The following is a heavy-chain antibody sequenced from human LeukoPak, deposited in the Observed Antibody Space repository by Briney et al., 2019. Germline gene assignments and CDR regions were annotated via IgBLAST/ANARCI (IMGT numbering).Heavy chain of an antibody. Sequence: GGSLRLSCAASGFTFSSYWLTWARQAPGKGLEWVANIKQDESEKYYGDSVRGRFTISRDNAQNSLYLQMNSLRAENTAVYYCARDNGYFSVDYWGQGTLVTVSS. CDR3: ARDNGYFSVDY. V-gene: IGHV3-7*01. D-gene: IGHD3-22*01. CDR1: GFTFSSYW. CDR2: IKQDESEK. J-gene: IGHJ4*02.